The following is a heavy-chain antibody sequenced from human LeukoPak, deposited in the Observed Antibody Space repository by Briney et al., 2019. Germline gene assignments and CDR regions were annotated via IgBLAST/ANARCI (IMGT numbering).Heavy chain of an antibody. J-gene: IGHJ4*02. Sequence: GGSLRLSCAASGFTFSSYAMSWVRQAPGKGLEWVSAISGSGGSTYYADSVKGRLTISRDNSKNTLYLQMNSLRAEDTAVYYCAKGSGYSYGPYYFDYWGQGTLVAVSS. CDR3: AKGSGYSYGPYYFDY. CDR2: ISGSGGST. CDR1: GFTFSSYA. V-gene: IGHV3-23*01. D-gene: IGHD5-18*01.